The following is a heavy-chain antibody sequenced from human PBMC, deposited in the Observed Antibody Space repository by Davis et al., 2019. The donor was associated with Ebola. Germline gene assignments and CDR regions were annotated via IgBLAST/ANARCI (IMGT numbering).Heavy chain of an antibody. J-gene: IGHJ3*02. CDR3: ARDLGQWLVLGAFDI. V-gene: IGHV1-18*01. CDR2: ISAYNGNT. CDR1: GYTFTSYG. Sequence: AASVKVSCKASGYTFTSYGISWVRQAPGQGLEWMGWISAYNGNTNYAQKLQGRVTMTTDTSTSTAYMELRSLRSDDTAVYYCARDLGQWLVLGAFDIWGQGTMVTVSS. D-gene: IGHD6-19*01.